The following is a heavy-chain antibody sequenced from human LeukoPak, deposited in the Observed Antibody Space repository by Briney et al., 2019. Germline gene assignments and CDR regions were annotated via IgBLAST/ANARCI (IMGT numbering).Heavy chain of an antibody. CDR3: ARDGHGVPLDY. D-gene: IGHD4-17*01. V-gene: IGHV3-30*03. Sequence: GGSLRLSCAASGFTFSSYSMNWVRQAPGKGLEWVAVISYDGTEKYYGDSVKGRFTISRDNSKNTLYLQMNSLRAEDTALYYCARDGHGVPLDYWGQGTLVTVSP. J-gene: IGHJ4*02. CDR1: GFTFSSYS. CDR2: ISYDGTEK.